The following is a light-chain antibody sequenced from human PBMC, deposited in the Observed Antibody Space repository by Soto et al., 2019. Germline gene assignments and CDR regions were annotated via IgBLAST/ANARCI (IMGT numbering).Light chain of an antibody. Sequence: EIVLTQSPGTLSLSPGERATLSCRASQSVSSSDLAWYQQKPGQTPRLLIYGTSNRATGIPDRFSGSGSGTDFTLTISRLAPEDFAVYYCQQYGRSPWTFGQGTKVEIK. CDR2: GTS. CDR1: QSVSSSD. CDR3: QQYGRSPWT. V-gene: IGKV3-20*01. J-gene: IGKJ1*01.